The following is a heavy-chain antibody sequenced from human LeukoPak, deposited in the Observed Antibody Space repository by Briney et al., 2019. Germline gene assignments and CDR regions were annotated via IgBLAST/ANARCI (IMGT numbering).Heavy chain of an antibody. CDR3: ARGAEAETSPLDF. J-gene: IGHJ4*02. V-gene: IGHV1-2*02. Sequence: ASVKVSCKASGYTFTGYYMHWVRQAPGQGLEWLGWINPKSGAADYAQQFRGRVTMTRDTSINTDYMEMKRVTSDDTAVYYCARGAEAETSPLDFWGQGTLVIVSS. CDR2: INPKSGAA. D-gene: IGHD6-13*01. CDR1: GYTFTGYY.